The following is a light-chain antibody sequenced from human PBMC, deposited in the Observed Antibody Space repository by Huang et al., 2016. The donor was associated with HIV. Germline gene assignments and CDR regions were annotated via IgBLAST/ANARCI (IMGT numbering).Light chain of an antibody. J-gene: IGKJ2*01. Sequence: EIVLTQSPLSLPVAPGQPASIACQSSQSLLHTTGPNRLDWYLQKPGRAPQLLIYLASNRAAGVPDRFTGSGSGSDVFLEISNVEAGDVGIYYCMQGLQTPPTFGQGTKLEI. CDR3: MQGLQTPPT. V-gene: IGKV2-28*01. CDR2: LAS. CDR1: QSLLHTTGPNR.